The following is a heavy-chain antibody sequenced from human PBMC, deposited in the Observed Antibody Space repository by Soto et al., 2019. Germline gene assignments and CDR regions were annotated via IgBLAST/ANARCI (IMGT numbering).Heavy chain of an antibody. CDR1: GFTFSSYS. D-gene: IGHD3-9*01. CDR3: ARDRGHRLERYFDWHHGGRGWFDP. Sequence: GGSLRLSCAASGFTFSSYSMNWVRQAPGKGLEWVSSISSSSSYIYYADSVKGRFTISRDNAKNSLYLQMNSLRAEDTAVYYCARDRGHRLERYFDWHHGGRGWFDPWGQGTLVTVSS. V-gene: IGHV3-21*01. J-gene: IGHJ5*02. CDR2: ISSSSSYI.